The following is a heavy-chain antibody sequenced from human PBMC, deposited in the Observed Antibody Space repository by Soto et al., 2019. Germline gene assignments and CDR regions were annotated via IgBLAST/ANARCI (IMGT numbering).Heavy chain of an antibody. V-gene: IGHV1-18*01. D-gene: IGHD2-2*01. CDR3: AREGYCISTSCRHYDYYGMDV. CDR1: GYTFTSYG. Sequence: QVQLVQSGAEVKKPGASVKVSCKASGYTFTSYGISWVRQAPGQGLEWMGWLSADNGNTNYAQKLQGRVTMTTDTSTSTAYMELRSLRSDDTAVYYCAREGYCISTSCRHYDYYGMDVWGQGTTVTVSS. J-gene: IGHJ6*02. CDR2: LSADNGNT.